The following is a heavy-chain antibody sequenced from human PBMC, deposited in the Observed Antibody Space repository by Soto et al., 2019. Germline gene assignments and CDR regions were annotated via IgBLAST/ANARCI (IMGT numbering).Heavy chain of an antibody. Sequence: SVKVSCKASGGTFSSYAISWVRQAPGQGLEWMGGIIPIFGTANYAQKFQGRVTITADESTSTAYMELSSLRSEDTAVYYCARDWSYYYGSGSYHWFDPWGQGTLVTVSS. D-gene: IGHD3-10*01. CDR3: ARDWSYYYGSGSYHWFDP. J-gene: IGHJ5*02. V-gene: IGHV1-69*13. CDR1: GGTFSSYA. CDR2: IIPIFGTA.